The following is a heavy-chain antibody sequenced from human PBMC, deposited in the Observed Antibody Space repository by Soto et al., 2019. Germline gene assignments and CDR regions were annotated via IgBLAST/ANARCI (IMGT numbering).Heavy chain of an antibody. D-gene: IGHD5-18*01. Sequence: ASETLSLTCTASGGSISSYYWSWIRQPPGKGLEWIGYIYYSGSTNYNPSLKSRVTISVDTSKNQFSLKLSSVTAADTAVYYCARDRGYTYGYDYWGQGTLVTVSS. CDR2: IYYSGST. CDR3: ARDRGYTYGYDY. CDR1: GGSISSYY. J-gene: IGHJ4*02. V-gene: IGHV4-59*01.